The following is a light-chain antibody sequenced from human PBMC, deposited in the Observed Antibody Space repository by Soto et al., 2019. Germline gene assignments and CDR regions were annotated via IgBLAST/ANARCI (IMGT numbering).Light chain of an antibody. CDR1: PSVTNF. CDR3: QQRNVWPPVT. V-gene: IGKV3-11*01. J-gene: IGKJ5*01. CDR2: GAF. Sequence: VFKQSPATLSLSRGERATLSCTASPSVTNFLAWYQQKPGQAPRLLIYGAFNRATGIPARFSGSGSGTDFTLTISSLEPEDSAVYYCQQRNVWPPVTFGQGTRLEIK.